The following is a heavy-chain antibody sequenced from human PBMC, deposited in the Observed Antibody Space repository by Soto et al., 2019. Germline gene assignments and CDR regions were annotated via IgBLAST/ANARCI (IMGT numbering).Heavy chain of an antibody. J-gene: IGHJ4*01. CDR2: INAGNGHT. Sequence: EASVKVSCKASGYTFSNYLLHWVRQAPGQGLEWMGWINAGNGHTKYSQKFQGRVAFTRDTSATTAYIELSSLRSEDTAVYYCASPSYGSGSYYWG. CDR3: ASPSYGSGSYY. D-gene: IGHD3-10*01. CDR1: GYTFSNYL. V-gene: IGHV1-3*01.